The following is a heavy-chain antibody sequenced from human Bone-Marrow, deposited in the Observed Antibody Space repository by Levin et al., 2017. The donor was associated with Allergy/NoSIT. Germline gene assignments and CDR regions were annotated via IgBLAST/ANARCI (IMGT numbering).Heavy chain of an antibody. CDR1: GFTFLSYT. CDR3: ARGLRGMATIIGVHS. J-gene: IGHJ4*02. Sequence: GESLKISCAASGFTFLSYTMAWVRQAPGKGLEWVSSISSSSRHIYYADSLKGRFTISRDNAKNSLYLQMSSLRVEDTAVYYCARGLRGMATIIGVHSWGQGTLVTVSS. D-gene: IGHD5-24*01. V-gene: IGHV3-21*01. CDR2: ISSSSRHI.